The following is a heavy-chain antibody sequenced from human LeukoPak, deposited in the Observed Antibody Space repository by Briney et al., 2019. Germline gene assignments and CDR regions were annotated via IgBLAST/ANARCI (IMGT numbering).Heavy chain of an antibody. CDR3: ARSYSYGVVYYFDY. Sequence: GESPKISCKGSGYSFTDYWIGWVRQMPGKGLEWMGIIYPGDSDTRYSPSFQGQVTISADKSISTAYLQWSSLEASDTAIYYCARSYSYGVVYYFDYWGQGTLVTVSS. V-gene: IGHV5-51*01. CDR1: GYSFTDYW. J-gene: IGHJ4*02. D-gene: IGHD5-18*01. CDR2: IYPGDSDT.